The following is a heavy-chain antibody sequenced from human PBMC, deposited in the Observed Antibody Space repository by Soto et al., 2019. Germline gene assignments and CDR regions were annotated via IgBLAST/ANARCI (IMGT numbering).Heavy chain of an antibody. D-gene: IGHD6-19*01. Sequence: SQTLSLTCAISGDSVSSNSATWNWIRQSLSRGLEWLGRTYYRSKWSNDYAVSVQSRVTINPDTSKNQFSLQLKSVTPEDTALYFCARGAGSNYFYYYGIDVWGQGTTVTVSS. J-gene: IGHJ6*02. V-gene: IGHV6-1*01. CDR3: ARGAGSNYFYYYGIDV. CDR2: TYYRSKWSN. CDR1: GDSVSSNSAT.